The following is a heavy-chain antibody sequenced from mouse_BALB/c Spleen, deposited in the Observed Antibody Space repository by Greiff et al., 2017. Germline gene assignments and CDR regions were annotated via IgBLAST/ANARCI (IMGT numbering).Heavy chain of an antibody. CDR1: GYTFTDYW. Sequence: VQLQQPGAELVMPGASVKMSCKASGYTFTDYWMHWVKQRPGQGLEWIGAIDTSDSYTSYNQKFKGKATLTVDESSSTAYMQLSSLTSEDSAVYYCARNGNYGPLFAYWGQGTLVTVSA. CDR2: IDTSDSYT. V-gene: IGHV1-69*01. CDR3: ARNGNYGPLFAY. D-gene: IGHD2-1*01. J-gene: IGHJ3*01.